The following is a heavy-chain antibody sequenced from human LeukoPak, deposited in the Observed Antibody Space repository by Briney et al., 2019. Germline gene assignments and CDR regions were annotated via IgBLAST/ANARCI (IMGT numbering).Heavy chain of an antibody. Sequence: PSETLSLTCTVSGGSISSSSYYWGWIRQPPGKGLEWIGSIYYSGSTYYNPSLKSRVTISVDTSKNQFSLKLSSVTAADTAVYYCARLPMRIRGYRDFDYWGQGTLVTVSS. CDR1: GGSISSSSYY. J-gene: IGHJ4*02. V-gene: IGHV4-39*07. CDR3: ARLPMRIRGYRDFDY. CDR2: IYYSGST. D-gene: IGHD5-12*01.